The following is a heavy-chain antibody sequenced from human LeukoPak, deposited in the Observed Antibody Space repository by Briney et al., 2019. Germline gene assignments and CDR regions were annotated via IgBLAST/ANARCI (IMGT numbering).Heavy chain of an antibody. J-gene: IGHJ4*02. CDR2: TYYKSKWYN. Sequence: SQTLSLTCAISGDSFSSNSAAWNWITQAPARGLEWRGRTYYKSKWYNDYAVSVKSRITINPDTFQNQFSLQMNSVTPEDTAVYYCARGASNFDYWGQGTLVTVSS. CDR3: ARGASNFDY. D-gene: IGHD2-2*01. V-gene: IGHV6-1*01. CDR1: GDSFSSNSAA.